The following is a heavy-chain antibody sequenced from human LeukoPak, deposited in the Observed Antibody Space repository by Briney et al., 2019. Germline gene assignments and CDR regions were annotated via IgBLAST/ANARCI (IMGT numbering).Heavy chain of an antibody. CDR1: GYTFTSYD. Sequence: ASVKVSCKASGYTFTSYDINWVRQATGQGLEWMGWMNPNSGNTGYAQKFRGRVTITRNTSISTAYMELSSLRSEDTAAYYCARAENFMVRGVIRYWGQGTLVTVSS. CDR3: ARAENFMVRGVIRY. D-gene: IGHD3-10*01. V-gene: IGHV1-8*03. J-gene: IGHJ4*02. CDR2: MNPNSGNT.